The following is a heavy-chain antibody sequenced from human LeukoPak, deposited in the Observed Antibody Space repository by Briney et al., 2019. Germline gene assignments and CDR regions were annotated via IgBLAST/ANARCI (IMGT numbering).Heavy chain of an antibody. CDR2: IYYSGST. CDR1: GGSISSGGYY. D-gene: IGHD2-21*01. CDR3: ARDCQIAGNGIDY. Sequence: PSETLSLTCTVSGGSISSGGYYWSWIRQHPGKGLEWIGYIYYSGSTYYNPSLKSRVTISVDTSKNQFSLKLSSVTAADTAVYYCARDCQIAGNGIDYWGQGTLVTVSS. V-gene: IGHV4-31*03. J-gene: IGHJ4*02.